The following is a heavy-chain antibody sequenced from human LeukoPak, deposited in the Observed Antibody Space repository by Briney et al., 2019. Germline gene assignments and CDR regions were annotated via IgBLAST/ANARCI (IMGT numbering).Heavy chain of an antibody. Sequence: GGSLRLSCAASGFTFSSYWMAWVRQAAGKGLEWVANIKEDESAKHQADSVKGRFTISRDNAQTSVYLQMSSLRGEDSAVYYCARDVGGTLDYWGQGTLVTVSS. V-gene: IGHV3-7*01. CDR1: GFTFSSYW. CDR2: IKEDESAK. CDR3: ARDVGGTLDY. J-gene: IGHJ4*02.